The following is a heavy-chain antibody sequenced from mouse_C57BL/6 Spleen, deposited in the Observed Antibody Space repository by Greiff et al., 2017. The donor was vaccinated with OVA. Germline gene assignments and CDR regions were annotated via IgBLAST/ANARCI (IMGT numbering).Heavy chain of an antibody. CDR1: GYTFTDYY. V-gene: IGHV1-77*01. CDR2: IGPGSGST. CDR3: ARRAYDRNDVGFYYAMDD. Sequence: QVQLQQSGAELVKPGASVKISCKASGYTFTDYYINWVKQRPGQGLEWIGKIGPGSGSTYYNEKFKGKATLTADKSSSTAYMQLSSLTSEDSAVYFCARRAYDRNDVGFYYAMDDWGQGTSVTVSS. J-gene: IGHJ4*01. D-gene: IGHD2-14*01.